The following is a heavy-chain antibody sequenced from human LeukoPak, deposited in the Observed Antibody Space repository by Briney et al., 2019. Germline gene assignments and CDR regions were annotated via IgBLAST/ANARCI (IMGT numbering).Heavy chain of an antibody. V-gene: IGHV3-74*01. D-gene: IGHD6-13*01. CDR3: ASDLTSGIAAAGNAWFDP. Sequence: GGSLRLSCAASGFTFSSYWVHWVRQAPGKGLVWVSRINSDGSSTSYADSVKGRFTISRDNAKNTLYLQMNSLRAEDTAVYYCASDLTSGIAAAGNAWFDPWGQGTLVTVSS. J-gene: IGHJ5*02. CDR1: GFTFSSYW. CDR2: INSDGSST.